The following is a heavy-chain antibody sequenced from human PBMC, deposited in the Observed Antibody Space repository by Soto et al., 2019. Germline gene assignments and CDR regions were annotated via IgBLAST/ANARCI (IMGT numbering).Heavy chain of an antibody. J-gene: IGHJ6*02. CDR3: ARRLRFSQEEGGYYYYGMDV. Sequence: SETLSLTCTVSGGSISSDYWSWIRQPPGKGLEWIGYIHYSGSTYYNPSLTSRVTISVDTSKKQFSLKLSSVTAADAAVYYCARRLRFSQEEGGYYYYGMDVWGQGTTVTVS. CDR1: GGSISSDY. V-gene: IGHV4-59*01. D-gene: IGHD5-12*01. CDR2: IHYSGST.